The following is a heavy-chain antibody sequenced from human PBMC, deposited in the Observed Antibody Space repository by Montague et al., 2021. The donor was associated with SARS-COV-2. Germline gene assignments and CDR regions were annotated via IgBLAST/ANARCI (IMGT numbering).Heavy chain of an antibody. CDR3: AKDIGTYCSSTSCYWAGAFDI. J-gene: IGHJ3*02. D-gene: IGHD2-2*01. CDR1: GFTFGDYA. Sequence: SLRLSCAASGFTFGDYAMHWVRQAPGKGLEWASGISWNSGSIGYADSVKGRFTISRDNAKNSLYLQMNSLRAEDTALYYCAKDIGTYCSSTSCYWAGAFDIWGQGTMVTVSS. V-gene: IGHV3-9*01. CDR2: ISWNSGSI.